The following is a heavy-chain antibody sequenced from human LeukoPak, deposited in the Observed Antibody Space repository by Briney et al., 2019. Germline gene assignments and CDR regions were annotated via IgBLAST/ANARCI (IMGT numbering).Heavy chain of an antibody. D-gene: IGHD4-17*01. Sequence: GGSLRLSCAASGFTFSSYGMHWVRQAPGKGLEWVAVISYDGSNKYYADSVKGRFTISRDNSKNTLYLQMNSLRAEDTAVYYCARELHDYGNPLDVWGQGTTVTVSS. J-gene: IGHJ6*02. V-gene: IGHV3-30*03. CDR3: ARELHDYGNPLDV. CDR1: GFTFSSYG. CDR2: ISYDGSNK.